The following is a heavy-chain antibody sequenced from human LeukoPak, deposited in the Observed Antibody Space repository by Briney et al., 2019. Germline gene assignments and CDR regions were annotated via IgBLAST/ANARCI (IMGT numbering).Heavy chain of an antibody. V-gene: IGHV3-7*04. D-gene: IGHD3-10*01. J-gene: IGHJ4*02. Sequence: GESLRLSCAASGVMFPSYWMTWVRQAPGKRLEWVANIKQDGSEKYYVDSVKGRFTISRDNAKNSVYLQMNSLRAEDTAVYYCARRHHFGFLDSWGQGTLVTVSS. CDR1: GVMFPSYW. CDR3: ARRHHFGFLDS. CDR2: IKQDGSEK.